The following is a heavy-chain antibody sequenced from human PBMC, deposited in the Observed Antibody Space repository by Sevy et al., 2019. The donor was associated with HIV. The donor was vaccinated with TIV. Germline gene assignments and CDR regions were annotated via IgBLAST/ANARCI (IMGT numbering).Heavy chain of an antibody. D-gene: IGHD3-10*01. V-gene: IGHV6-1*01. Sequence: SQTLSLTCAISGDSVSSNSAAWNWIRQSPSRGLEWLGRTYYRSKWYNDYAVSVKSRITINPDTSKNQFSLQLNSVTPEATAVYYCARAGYYGSGTRLYYFDYWGQGTLVTVSS. CDR2: TYYRSKWYN. CDR1: GDSVSSNSAA. CDR3: ARAGYYGSGTRLYYFDY. J-gene: IGHJ4*02.